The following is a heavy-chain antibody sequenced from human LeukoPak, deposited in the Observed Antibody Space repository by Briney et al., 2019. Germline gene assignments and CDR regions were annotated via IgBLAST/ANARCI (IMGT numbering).Heavy chain of an antibody. CDR2: IIPFFGTP. V-gene: IGHV1-69*05. J-gene: IGHJ4*02. CDR3: ARHLTITLGFDY. Sequence: ASVKVSCKASGGTFSNYLISWVRQAPGQGLEWMGRIIPFFGTPDYAQKFQGRITITTDESTNTAYMELSSLRSEDTAVYYCARHLTITLGFDYWGQGTLVTVSS. D-gene: IGHD5-24*01. CDR1: GGTFSNYL.